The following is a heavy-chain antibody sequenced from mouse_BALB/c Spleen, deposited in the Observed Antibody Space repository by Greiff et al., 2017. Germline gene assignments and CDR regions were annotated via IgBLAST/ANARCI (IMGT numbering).Heavy chain of an antibody. CDR3: ARGVGYAMDY. CDR1: GFTFSSYA. CDR2: ISSGGST. J-gene: IGHJ4*01. V-gene: IGHV5-6-5*01. Sequence: EVKLVESGGGLVKPGGSLKLSCAASGFTFSSYAMSWVRQTPEKRLEWVASISSGGSTYYPDSVKGRFTISRDNARNILYLQMSSLRSEDTAMYYCARGVGYAMDYWGQGTSVTVSS.